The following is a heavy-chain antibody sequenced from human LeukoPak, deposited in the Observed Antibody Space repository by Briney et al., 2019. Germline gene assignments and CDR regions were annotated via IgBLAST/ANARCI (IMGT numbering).Heavy chain of an antibody. D-gene: IGHD3-22*01. J-gene: IGHJ4*02. CDR3: ARRAGDYSHPYDY. Sequence: GGSLRLSCAASGFTFSTYWMHWVRQAPGKGLVWVSRIETDGSSTSYADSVKGRFTISRDNAKNTLYLQMNSLRAEDTAMYYCARRAGDYSHPYDYWGQGTLVTVSS. CDR1: GFTFSTYW. V-gene: IGHV3-74*01. CDR2: IETDGSST.